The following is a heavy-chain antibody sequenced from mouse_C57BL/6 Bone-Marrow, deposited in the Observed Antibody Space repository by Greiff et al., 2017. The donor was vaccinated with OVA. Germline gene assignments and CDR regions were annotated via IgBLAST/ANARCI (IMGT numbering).Heavy chain of an antibody. V-gene: IGHV14-4*01. CDR3: TSYVYEYAMDY. CDR1: GFNFKDDY. Sequence: VQLQQSGAELVRPGASVKLSCTASGFNFKDDYMHWVKQRPEQGLEWIGWIDPENGDTEYASKFQGKATITADTSSNTAYLQLSSLTSEDTSVYYCTSYVYEYAMDYWGQGTSVTVSS. CDR2: IDPENGDT. J-gene: IGHJ4*01. D-gene: IGHD2-2*01.